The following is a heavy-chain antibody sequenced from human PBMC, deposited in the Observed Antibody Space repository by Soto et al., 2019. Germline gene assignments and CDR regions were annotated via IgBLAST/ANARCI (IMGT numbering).Heavy chain of an antibody. J-gene: IGHJ6*02. CDR3: ARRSIGGGYSYGSDYYYYYGMDV. D-gene: IGHD5-18*01. V-gene: IGHV1-69*13. CDR1: GGTFSSYA. Sequence: GASVKVSCKASGGTFSSYAISWVRQAPGQGLEWMGGIIPIFGTANYAQKFQGRVTITADESTSTAYMELSSLRSEDTAVYYCARRSIGGGYSYGSDYYYYYGMDVWGQGTTVTVS. CDR2: IIPIFGTA.